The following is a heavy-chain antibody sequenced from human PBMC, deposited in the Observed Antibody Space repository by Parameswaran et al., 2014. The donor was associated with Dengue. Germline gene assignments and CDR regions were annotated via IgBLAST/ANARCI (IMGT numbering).Heavy chain of an antibody. V-gene: IGHV3-11*01. CDR3: AKTARVLEL. CDR2: ISGSGSDI. Sequence: VRQAPGKGLEWLSYISGSGSDISYADSVKGRFSISRDNAMNSLFLQMNSLRTEDTAVYFCAKTARVLELRGQGTLVTVSS. D-gene: IGHD1-7*01. J-gene: IGHJ4*02.